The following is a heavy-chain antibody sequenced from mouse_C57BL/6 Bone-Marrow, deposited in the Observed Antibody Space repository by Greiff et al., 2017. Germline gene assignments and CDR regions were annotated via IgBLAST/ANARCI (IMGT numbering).Heavy chain of an antibody. CDR2: IDPENGDT. Sequence: EVKLVESGAELVRPGASVKLSCTASGFNIKDDYMHWVKQRPEQGLEWIGWIDPENGDTEYASKFQGKATITAGTSSNTAYLQLSSLTSEDTAVYYCTPYYYGSSYGYVDVWGTGTTVTVSS. CDR1: GFNIKDDY. D-gene: IGHD1-1*01. V-gene: IGHV14-4*01. CDR3: TPYYYGSSYGYVDV. J-gene: IGHJ1*03.